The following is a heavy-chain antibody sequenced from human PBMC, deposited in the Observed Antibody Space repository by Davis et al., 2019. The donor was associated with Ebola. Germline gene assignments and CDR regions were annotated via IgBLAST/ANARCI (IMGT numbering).Heavy chain of an antibody. CDR3: ARGPAYYYDSSGYYYLDY. D-gene: IGHD3-22*01. CDR1: GGTFSSYA. CDR2: IIPIFGTA. J-gene: IGHJ4*02. V-gene: IGHV1-69*13. Sequence: SVKVSCKASGGTFSSYAISWVRQAPGQGLEWMGGIIPIFGTANYAQKFQGRVTITADESTSTAYMELSSLRSEDTAVYYCARGPAYYYDSSGYYYLDYWGQGTLVTVSS.